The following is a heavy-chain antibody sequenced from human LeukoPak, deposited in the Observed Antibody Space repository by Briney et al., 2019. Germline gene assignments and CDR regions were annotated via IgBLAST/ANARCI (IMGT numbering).Heavy chain of an antibody. CDR1: GSTFTSYD. D-gene: IGHD6-19*01. CDR2: MNPNSGNT. Sequence: GGSLRLSCAASGSTFTSYDINWVRQATGQGLEWMGWMNPNSGNTGYAQKFQGRVTITRNTSISTAYMELSSLRSEDTAVYYCARAPQWLVLGAYYYYMDVWGKGTTVTVSS. V-gene: IGHV1-8*03. J-gene: IGHJ6*03. CDR3: ARAPQWLVLGAYYYYMDV.